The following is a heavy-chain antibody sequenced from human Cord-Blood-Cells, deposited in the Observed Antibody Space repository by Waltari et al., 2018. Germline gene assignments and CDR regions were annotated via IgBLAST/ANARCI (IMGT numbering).Heavy chain of an antibody. V-gene: IGHV4-38-2*02. CDR2: IYHSGGT. J-gene: IGHJ4*02. D-gene: IGHD3-10*01. Sequence: QVQLQESGPGLVKPSETLSLTCTVSGYSISSGYYWGWIRQPPGKGLEWIGSIYHSGGTYYNPALKRRVTISVDTSKNQFSLKLSSVTAADTAVYYCARVRVGTMVRGVIPYFDYWGQGTLVTVSS. CDR3: ARVRVGTMVRGVIPYFDY. CDR1: GYSISSGYY.